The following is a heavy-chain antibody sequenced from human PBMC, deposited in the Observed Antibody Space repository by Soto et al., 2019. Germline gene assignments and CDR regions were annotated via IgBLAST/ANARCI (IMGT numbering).Heavy chain of an antibody. J-gene: IGHJ4*02. D-gene: IGHD4-4*01. CDR3: AKDLFRLRDDYNFVDY. Sequence: GGSLRLSCAASGFVFNNYGMHWVRQAPGKGLDWVAAISYDGSYKFYADSVQGRFTISRDNSKNTLYLQMNSLRSEDTAVYYCAKDLFRLRDDYNFVDYWGQGALVTVSS. V-gene: IGHV3-30*18. CDR2: ISYDGSYK. CDR1: GFVFNNYG.